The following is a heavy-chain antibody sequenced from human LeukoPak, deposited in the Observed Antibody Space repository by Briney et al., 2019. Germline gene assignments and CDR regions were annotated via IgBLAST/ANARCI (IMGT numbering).Heavy chain of an antibody. D-gene: IGHD6-13*01. CDR1: GFTFSSYA. CDR2: ISSSGDST. Sequence: GGSLRLSCAASGFTFSSYAMSWVRQAPGKGLEWVSAISSSGDSTYYGDSVKGRFTISRDNSKNTLYLQMSSLRAEDTAVYYCAKTRPLDSSSWSHGDYWGQGTLVTVSS. V-gene: IGHV3-23*01. J-gene: IGHJ4*02. CDR3: AKTRPLDSSSWSHGDY.